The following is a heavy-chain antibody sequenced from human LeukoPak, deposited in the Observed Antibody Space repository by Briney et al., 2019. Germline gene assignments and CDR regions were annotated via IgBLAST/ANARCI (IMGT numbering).Heavy chain of an antibody. CDR1: GGSISSYY. D-gene: IGHD6-13*01. CDR3: ARGLAAAPNNWFDP. CDR2: IYYIGST. V-gene: IGHV4-59*01. J-gene: IGHJ5*02. Sequence: SETLSLTCTVSGGSISSYYWSWIRQPPGKGLEWIGYIYYIGSTNYNPSLKSRVTISVDTSKNQFSLKLSSVTAADTAVYYCARGLAAAPNNWFDPWGQGTLVTVSS.